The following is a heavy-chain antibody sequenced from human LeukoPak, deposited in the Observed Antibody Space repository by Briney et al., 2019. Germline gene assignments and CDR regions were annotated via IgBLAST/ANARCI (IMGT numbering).Heavy chain of an antibody. V-gene: IGHV3-74*01. Sequence: GGSLRLSCAASGFTFSTYWMHWVRQVPGKGLLRVSRISSDGSSPIYADSVKGRFTISRDNAKNTLYLQMNSLRVEDTAVYYCTRGGSSSYDGFDIWGQGTMVSVSS. J-gene: IGHJ3*02. CDR1: GFTFSTYW. CDR2: ISSDGSSP. CDR3: TRGGSSSYDGFDI. D-gene: IGHD1-26*01.